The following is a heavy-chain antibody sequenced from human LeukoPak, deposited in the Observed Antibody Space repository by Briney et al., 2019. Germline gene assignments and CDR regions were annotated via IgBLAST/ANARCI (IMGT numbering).Heavy chain of an antibody. CDR1: GFTFSSYA. Sequence: GRSLRLSCAASGFTFSSYAMHWVRQAPGKGLEWVADISYDGSNKYYADSVKGRFTISRDNSKNTLYLQMNSLRAEDTAVYYCAREGGEWELLHDAFDIWGRGTMVTVSS. D-gene: IGHD1-26*01. CDR2: ISYDGSNK. V-gene: IGHV3-30-3*01. J-gene: IGHJ3*02. CDR3: AREGGEWELLHDAFDI.